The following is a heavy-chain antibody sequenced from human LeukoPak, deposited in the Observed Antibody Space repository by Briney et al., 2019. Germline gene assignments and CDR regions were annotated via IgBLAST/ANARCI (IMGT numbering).Heavy chain of an antibody. V-gene: IGHV4-38-2*02. J-gene: IGHJ4*02. CDR1: GYSISSGYY. Sequence: SETLSLTCTVSGYSISSGYYWGWIRQPPGKGLEWIGSIYRSGSTYYNPSLKSRVTISVDTSKNQFSLKLSSVTAADTAVYYCAHSSSSVDYFDYWGQGTLVTVSS. CDR2: IYRSGST. CDR3: AHSSSSVDYFDY. D-gene: IGHD6-6*01.